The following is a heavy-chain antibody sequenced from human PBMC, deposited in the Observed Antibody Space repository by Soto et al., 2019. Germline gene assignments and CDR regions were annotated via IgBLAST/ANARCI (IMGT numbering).Heavy chain of an antibody. CDR2: IKQDGSEK. CDR1: GFTFRSYW. CDR3: ARYTTRYWYFDL. D-gene: IGHD1-26*01. J-gene: IGHJ2*01. V-gene: IGHV3-7*05. Sequence: EVQLVESGGGLVQPGGSLRLSCAASGFTFRSYWMSWVRQAPGKGLEWVANIKQDGSEKYYVDSVKGRFTISRDNAKNSLYLQMNSLRAEDTAVYYCARYTTRYWYFDLWGRGTLVTVSS.